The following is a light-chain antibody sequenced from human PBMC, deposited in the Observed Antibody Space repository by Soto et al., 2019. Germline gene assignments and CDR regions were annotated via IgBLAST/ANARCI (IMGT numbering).Light chain of an antibody. CDR3: QQYTNTNNPWM. CDR2: DAS. Sequence: DIQVTQSPPTLSSSVGDRVTITCRAIQTISTWMAWYQQKPGKSPKLLVXDASTLQSGVASRFSGSGSGTEFTLIISGLQPDDSATYYCQQYTNTNNPWMFGQGTKVDIK. CDR1: QTISTW. V-gene: IGKV1-5*01. J-gene: IGKJ1*01.